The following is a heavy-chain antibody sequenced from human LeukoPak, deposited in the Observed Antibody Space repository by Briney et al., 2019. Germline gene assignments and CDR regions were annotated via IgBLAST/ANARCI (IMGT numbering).Heavy chain of an antibody. J-gene: IGHJ6*02. V-gene: IGHV3-30*02. D-gene: IGHD2-15*01. CDR3: AKDVYDCSGGSCPQYYYVMDV. CDR1: GFTFSSYG. Sequence: GGSLRLSCTASGFTFSSYGMHWVRQAPGKGLEWVSFIRFDGSEKYYADSVRGRFTISRDNSKNTLSLQMNSLRAEDTALYYCAKDVYDCSGGSCPQYYYVMDVWGQGTTVTVS. CDR2: IRFDGSEK.